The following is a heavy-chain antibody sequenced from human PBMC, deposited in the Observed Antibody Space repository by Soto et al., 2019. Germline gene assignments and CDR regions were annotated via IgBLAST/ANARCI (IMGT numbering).Heavy chain of an antibody. CDR1: GYTFTSYA. CDR2: ISAYNGNT. V-gene: IGHV1-18*01. J-gene: IGHJ4*02. Sequence: GASVKVSCKASGYTFTSYAINWVRQAPGQGLEWMGWISAYNGNTNYAQKLQGRVTMTTDTSTSTAYMELRSLRSDDTAVYYCARDAAAGLNDYWGQGTLVTVSS. CDR3: ARDAAAGLNDY. D-gene: IGHD6-13*01.